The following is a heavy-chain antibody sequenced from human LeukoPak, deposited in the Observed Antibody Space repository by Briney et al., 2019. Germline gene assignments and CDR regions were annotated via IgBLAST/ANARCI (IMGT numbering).Heavy chain of an antibody. CDR3: SRAKVYCSRTSCPQHWFGP. D-gene: IGHD2-2*01. CDR1: RGTCRRYA. V-gene: IGHV1-69*04. CDR2: IIPILGIA. Sequence: SVKVSCKTCRGTCRRYAMIWVLQDPGKHIEWTGRIIPILGIANYVQKFQGRVTITADKSTSTAYMELSSLRSEDTVVYYCSRAKVYCSRTSCPQHWFGPWGWGTRVTVSS. J-gene: IGHJ5*02.